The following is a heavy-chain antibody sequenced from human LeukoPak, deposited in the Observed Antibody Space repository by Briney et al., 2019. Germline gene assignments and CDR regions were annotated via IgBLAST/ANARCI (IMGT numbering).Heavy chain of an antibody. D-gene: IGHD4-17*01. CDR3: ARDPTTVTSLPYYFDF. V-gene: IGHV4-34*01. Sequence: SETLPLTCAVHGGSFSGYHWNWIRQSPDKGLEWIGEINDRGRTNYNPSLQSRITLSVDTSKKQFSLQLTSVTAADTAVYYCARDPTTVTSLPYYFDFWGQGTLVTVSS. CDR2: INDRGRT. J-gene: IGHJ4*02. CDR1: GGSFSGYH.